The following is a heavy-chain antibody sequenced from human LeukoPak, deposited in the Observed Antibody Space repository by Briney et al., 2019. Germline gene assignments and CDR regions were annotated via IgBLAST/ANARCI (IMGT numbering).Heavy chain of an antibody. D-gene: IGHD6-13*01. Sequence: PSETLSLTCTVSGGSISDYYWSWIRQPPGKGLEWIGYIYYRGSTSYNPSLKSRVTISVDTSKNQFSLKLSSVTAADTAVYYCATQASSSWSNWFDPWGQGTLVTVSS. CDR3: ATQASSSWSNWFDP. V-gene: IGHV4-59*01. CDR1: GGSISDYY. CDR2: IYYRGST. J-gene: IGHJ5*02.